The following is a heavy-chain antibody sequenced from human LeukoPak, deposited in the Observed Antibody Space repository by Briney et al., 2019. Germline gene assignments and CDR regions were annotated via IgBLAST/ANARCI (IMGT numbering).Heavy chain of an antibody. CDR2: IIPILGTA. V-gene: IGHV1-69*08. CDR1: GGGFTSNT. Sequence: SVKVSCKASGGGFTSNTISWVRQAPGQGPEWMGRIIPILGTAEYAEKFKGRVTITADKSTSTAYLELSSLKSEATALYYCARGPVLLWFGELVHDYYYYYYMDVWGKGTTVTVSS. D-gene: IGHD3-10*01. CDR3: ARGPVLLWFGELVHDYYYYYYMDV. J-gene: IGHJ6*03.